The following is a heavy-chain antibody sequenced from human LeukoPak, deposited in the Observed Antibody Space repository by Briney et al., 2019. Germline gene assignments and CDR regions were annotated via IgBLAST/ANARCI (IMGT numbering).Heavy chain of an antibody. CDR3: ARQLSDNWFDP. D-gene: IGHD5-18*01. CDR1: GGSISSYY. Sequence: SETLSLTCTVSGGSISSYYWSWSRQPPGKGLEWIGYIYYSGSTNYNPSLKSRVTISVDTSKNQFSLKLSSVTAANTAVYYCARQLSDNWFDPWGQGTLVTVSS. V-gene: IGHV4-59*01. J-gene: IGHJ5*02. CDR2: IYYSGST.